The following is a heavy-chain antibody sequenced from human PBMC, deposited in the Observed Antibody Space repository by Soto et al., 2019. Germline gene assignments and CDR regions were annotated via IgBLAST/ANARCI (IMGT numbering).Heavy chain of an antibody. V-gene: IGHV4-59*12. J-gene: IGHJ6*03. CDR2: IHYRGST. CDR3: ARGATSILANYYFYMDV. D-gene: IGHD3-3*01. CDR1: TGSINSFY. Sequence: QVQLQESGPGLVKPSETLSLTCTVSTGSINSFYWNWIRQAPGRGLEWIGYIHYRGSTNYNPSLRSRITISVDTSKNQFSLRLRSVTASDSAVYFCARGATSILANYYFYMDVWGRGTPVTVSS.